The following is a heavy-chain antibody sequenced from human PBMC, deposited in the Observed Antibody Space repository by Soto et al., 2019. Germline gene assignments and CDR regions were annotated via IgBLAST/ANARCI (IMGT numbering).Heavy chain of an antibody. CDR2: IYSGGST. CDR1: GFTVSSNY. V-gene: IGHV3-53*01. J-gene: IGHJ1*01. CDR3: ASYYDSSGYYQYFQH. Sequence: VGSLRLSCAASGFTVSSNYMSWVPHAPGKGLEWVSVIYSGGSTYYADSVKGRFTISRDNSKNTLYLQMNSLRAEDTAVYYCASYYDSSGYYQYFQHWGHGTLVTVSS. D-gene: IGHD3-22*01.